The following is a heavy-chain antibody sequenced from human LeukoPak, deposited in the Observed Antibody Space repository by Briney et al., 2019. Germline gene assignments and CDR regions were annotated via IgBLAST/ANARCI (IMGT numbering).Heavy chain of an antibody. J-gene: IGHJ4*02. CDR3: ARVGYDSSGYYYVYFDY. D-gene: IGHD3-22*01. V-gene: IGHV4-34*01. CDR1: GFTFSSYA. Sequence: GSLRLSCAASGFTFSSYAMSWIRQPPGKGLEWIGEINHSGSTNYNPSLKSRVTISVDTSKNQFSLKLSSVTAADTAVYYCARVGYDSSGYYYVYFDYWGQGTLVTVSS. CDR2: INHSGST.